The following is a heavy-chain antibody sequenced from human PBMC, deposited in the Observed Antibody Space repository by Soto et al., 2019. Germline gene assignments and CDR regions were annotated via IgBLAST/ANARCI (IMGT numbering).Heavy chain of an antibody. CDR2: ISGGSAYI. CDR3: VRVWRLVGRYGMDV. J-gene: IGHJ6*02. D-gene: IGHD6-25*01. V-gene: IGHV3-21*01. Sequence: GGSLGICCVGPGFIVSSYYMNWVRQDPGKGLEWVSSISGGSAYIYYADSVKGRFTISRDNAKNSLYLEMNSLRVEDTAVYYCVRVWRLVGRYGMDVWGQGTTVTVYS. CDR1: GFIVSSYY.